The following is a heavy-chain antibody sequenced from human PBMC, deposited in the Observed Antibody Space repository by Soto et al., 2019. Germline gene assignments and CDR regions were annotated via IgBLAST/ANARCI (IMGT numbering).Heavy chain of an antibody. CDR2: INPYNANT. CDR3: ARDRVAGIWGDAFDI. D-gene: IGHD3-16*01. Sequence: QVQLVQSGTEGKKPGASVKVSCKTSGYTFTNHGINWVRQAPGQGLEWMGWINPYNANTNYAQKLQGRVTMTTDTSTTTAYVALRSLTSDDTAVYYCARDRVAGIWGDAFDIWGQGTVVTDSS. J-gene: IGHJ3*02. CDR1: GYTFTNHG. V-gene: IGHV1-18*04.